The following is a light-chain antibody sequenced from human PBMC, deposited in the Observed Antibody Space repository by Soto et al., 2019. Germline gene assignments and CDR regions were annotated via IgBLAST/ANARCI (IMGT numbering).Light chain of an antibody. CDR1: LSVSTN. V-gene: IGKV3-15*01. CDR2: DAS. CDR3: QPYNNWRALT. Sequence: EIAMSQSPDTLSVSPGERATLPCRASLSVSTNLAWYQQKPGQAPRLLIYDASTRATGIPARFSGSGSGTEFTLTISSLQSEDFAVYHCQPYNNWRALTSAGGTKVDI. J-gene: IGKJ4*01.